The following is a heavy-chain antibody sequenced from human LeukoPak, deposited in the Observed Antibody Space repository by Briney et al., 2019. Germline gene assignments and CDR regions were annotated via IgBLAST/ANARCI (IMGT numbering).Heavy chain of an antibody. D-gene: IGHD4-17*01. J-gene: IGHJ4*02. CDR3: ATSVRTTGNFDY. Sequence: SETLSLTCAVSGYSISSGYYWGWIRQPTGKGLEWIGSIYHSGSTYYNPSLKSRVTISVDTSKNQFSLKLSSVTAADTAVYYCATSVRTTGNFDYGGQGTLVTVSS. V-gene: IGHV4-38-2*01. CDR1: GYSISSGYY. CDR2: IYHSGST.